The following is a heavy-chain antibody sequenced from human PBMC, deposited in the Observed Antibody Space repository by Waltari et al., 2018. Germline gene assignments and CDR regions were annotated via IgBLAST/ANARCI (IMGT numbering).Heavy chain of an antibody. J-gene: IGHJ4*02. CDR3: ARDLYSGYGTLEGY. V-gene: IGHV1-69*14. CDR1: GGTFSSYA. CDR2: SIPIFGTA. Sequence: QVQLVHSGAEVKKPGSSVKVSCKASGGTFSSYAISWVRQAPGQGLEWMGRSIPIFGTANYAQKFQGRVTITADKSTSTAYMELSSLRSEDTAVYYCARDLYSGYGTLEGYWGQGTLVTVSS. D-gene: IGHD5-12*01.